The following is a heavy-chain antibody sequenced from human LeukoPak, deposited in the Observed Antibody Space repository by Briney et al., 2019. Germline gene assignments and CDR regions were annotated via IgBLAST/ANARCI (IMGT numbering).Heavy chain of an antibody. Sequence: SETLSLTCAVYGGSFSGYYWSWIRQPPGKGLEWIGEINHSGSTNYNPSLKSRVTISVDTSKNQFSLKLSSVTAADTAVYYCARRDPVGADAFDIWGQGTMVTVSS. CDR1: GGSFSGYY. J-gene: IGHJ3*02. CDR3: ARRDPVGADAFDI. D-gene: IGHD1-26*01. V-gene: IGHV4-34*01. CDR2: INHSGST.